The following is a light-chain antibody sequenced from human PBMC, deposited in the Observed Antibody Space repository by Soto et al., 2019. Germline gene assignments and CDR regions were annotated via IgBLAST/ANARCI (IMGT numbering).Light chain of an antibody. Sequence: QSVLTQPPSVSGSPGQSITISCTGTSSDIGGYKHVSWYQQHPGKAPKLLIYEVTNRPSGVSYRFSGSKSGNTASLTISGLQAEDEADYYCSSYTTSSTQVFGTGTKVTVL. CDR3: SSYTTSSTQV. V-gene: IGLV2-14*01. CDR2: EVT. CDR1: SSDIGGYKH. J-gene: IGLJ1*01.